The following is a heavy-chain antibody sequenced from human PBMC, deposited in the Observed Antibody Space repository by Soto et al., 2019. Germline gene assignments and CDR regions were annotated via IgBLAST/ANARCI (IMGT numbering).Heavy chain of an antibody. CDR1: GYTFTSYA. Sequence: ASVKVSCKASGYTFTSYAMHWVRQAPGQRLEWMGWINAGNGNTKYSQKFQGRVTITRDTSASTAYMELSSLRSEDTAVYYCAVDLDIVVVPAAMIPRVYGMDVWGQGTTVTVSS. V-gene: IGHV1-3*01. D-gene: IGHD2-2*03. CDR3: AVDLDIVVVPAAMIPRVYGMDV. J-gene: IGHJ6*02. CDR2: INAGNGNT.